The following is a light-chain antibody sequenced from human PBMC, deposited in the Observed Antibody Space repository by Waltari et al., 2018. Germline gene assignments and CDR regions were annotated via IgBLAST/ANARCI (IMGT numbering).Light chain of an antibody. Sequence: QSALTQPASVSGSPGQSITISCTGTSSDVGDYNYVSWYQQDPGKAPKLLIYDVSNRPSGVSNRFSGSKSGNTASLTISVLQAEDEADYYCSSYTRTTIGLYVFGTGTKVTVL. CDR3: SSYTRTTIGLYV. J-gene: IGLJ1*01. CDR1: SSDVGDYNY. CDR2: DVS. V-gene: IGLV2-14*03.